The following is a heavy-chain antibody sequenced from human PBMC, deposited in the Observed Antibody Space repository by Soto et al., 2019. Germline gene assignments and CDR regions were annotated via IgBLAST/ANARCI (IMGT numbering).Heavy chain of an antibody. J-gene: IGHJ5*02. V-gene: IGHV4-59*12. CDR1: GGSISSYY. Sequence: SETLSLTCTVSGGSISSYYWSWIRQPPGKGLEWIGYIYYSGSPNYNPSLKSRATISVDKSKNQFSLKLSSVTAADTAVYYCARDAQSWFDPWGQGILVTVSS. CDR2: IYYSGSP. CDR3: ARDAQSWFDP.